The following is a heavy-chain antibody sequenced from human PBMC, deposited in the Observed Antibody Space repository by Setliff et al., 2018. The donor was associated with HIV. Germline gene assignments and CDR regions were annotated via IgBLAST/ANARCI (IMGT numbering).Heavy chain of an antibody. J-gene: IGHJ3*02. D-gene: IGHD2-21*02. CDR3: ASSFGGNSLRHEAAFDI. CDR2: IIPLFGIT. CDR1: GYTFTSSD. V-gene: IGHV1-69*10. Sequence: SVKVSCKASGYTFTSSDLSWVRQAPGQGLEWVGGIIPLFGITNYAQKFQGRVTMIADKSTGTAYMDLSSLTSDDTAVYYCASSFGGNSLRHEAAFDIWGPGTMVTVSS.